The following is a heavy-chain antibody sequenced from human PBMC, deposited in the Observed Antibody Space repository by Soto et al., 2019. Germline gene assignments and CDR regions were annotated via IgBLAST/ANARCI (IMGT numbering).Heavy chain of an antibody. J-gene: IGHJ4*02. CDR2: IYYSGST. CDR3: ARSLAATSFDY. D-gene: IGHD6-13*01. V-gene: IGHV4-59*01. CDR1: GGSISSYY. Sequence: ASETLSLTCTVSGGSISSYYWSWVRQPPGKGLEWIGYIYYSGSTNYNPSLKSRVTISVDTSKNQFSLKLSSVTAADTAVYYCARSLAATSFDYWGQGTLVTV.